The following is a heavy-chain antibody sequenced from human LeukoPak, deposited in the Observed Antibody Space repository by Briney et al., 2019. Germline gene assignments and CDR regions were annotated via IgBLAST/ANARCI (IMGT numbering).Heavy chain of an antibody. CDR3: AKDQYITMIVVVITPPGY. J-gene: IGHJ4*02. CDR1: GFTFSSYG. D-gene: IGHD3-22*01. Sequence: PGRSLRLSCAASGFTFSSYGMHWVRQAPGKGLEWVAVISYDGSNKIYADSVKGRFTISRDNPKNTLYLQMNGLRAEDTAVYYCAKDQYITMIVVVITPPGYWGQGTLVTVSS. V-gene: IGHV3-30*18. CDR2: ISYDGSNK.